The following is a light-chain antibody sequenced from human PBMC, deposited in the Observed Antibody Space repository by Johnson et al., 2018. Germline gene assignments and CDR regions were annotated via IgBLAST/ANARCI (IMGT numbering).Light chain of an antibody. Sequence: QSVLTQPPSVSAAPGQKVTISCSGSSSNIGNNYVSWYQQLPGTAPKLLSYANNKRPSGIPDRFYGSKSGTSATMGITGLQTGDEADYYCGTWDSSLSAGNVFGTGTKVTVL. CDR1: SSNIGNNY. CDR2: ANN. J-gene: IGLJ1*01. V-gene: IGLV1-51*02. CDR3: GTWDSSLSAGNV.